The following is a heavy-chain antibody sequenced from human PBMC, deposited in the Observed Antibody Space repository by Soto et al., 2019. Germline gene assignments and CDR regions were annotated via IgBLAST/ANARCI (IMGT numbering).Heavy chain of an antibody. V-gene: IGHV1-2*04. Sequence: ASVKVSCKASGYTFTGYYMHWVRQAPGQGLEWMGWINPNSGGTNYAQKFQGWVTMTRDTSISTAYMERSRLRSDDTAVYYFARGLPFYCSSTSCRFDPWGQGTLVTVSS. J-gene: IGHJ5*02. CDR3: ARGLPFYCSSTSCRFDP. D-gene: IGHD2-2*01. CDR2: INPNSGGT. CDR1: GYTFTGYY.